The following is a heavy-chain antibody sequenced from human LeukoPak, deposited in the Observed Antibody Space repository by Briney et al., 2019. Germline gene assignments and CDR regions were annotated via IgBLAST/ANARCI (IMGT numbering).Heavy chain of an antibody. D-gene: IGHD1-26*01. CDR2: INHSGST. V-gene: IGHV4-34*01. Sequence: KPSETLSLTCAVYGGSFSGYYWSWIRQPPGKGLEWIGEINHSGSTNYNPSLKSRVTISVDTSKNQFSLKLSSVTAADTAVYYCASSLVGATPYYFDYWGQGTLVTVSS. J-gene: IGHJ4*02. CDR3: ASSLVGATPYYFDY. CDR1: GGSFSGYY.